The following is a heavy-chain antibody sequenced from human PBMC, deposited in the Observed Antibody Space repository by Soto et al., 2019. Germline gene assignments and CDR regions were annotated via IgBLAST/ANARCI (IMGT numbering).Heavy chain of an antibody. CDR2: ISGSGGST. J-gene: IGHJ6*03. D-gene: IGHD2-2*01. CDR1: GFTFSSYA. CDR3: AKAPGSSTRILPNYYYYMDV. Sequence: PGGSLRLSCAASGFTFSSYAMSWVRQAPGKGLEWVSAISGSGGSTYYADSVKGRFTISRDNSKNTLYLQMNSLRAEDTAVYYCAKAPGSSTRILPNYYYYMDVWGKGTTVTVSS. V-gene: IGHV3-23*01.